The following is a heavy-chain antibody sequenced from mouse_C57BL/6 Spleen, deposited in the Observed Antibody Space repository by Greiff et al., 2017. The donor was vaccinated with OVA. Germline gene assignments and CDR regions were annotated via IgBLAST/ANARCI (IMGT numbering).Heavy chain of an antibody. J-gene: IGHJ2*01. CDR3: ARAGGNYGFFCFDY. CDR2: IYPGSGNT. Sequence: QVQLQQSGAELVRPGASVKLSCKASGYTFTDYYINWVKQRPGQGLEWIARIYPGSGNTYYNEKFKGKATLTAEKSSSTAYMQLSSLTSEDSAVYFCARAGGNYGFFCFDYWGQGTTLTVSS. D-gene: IGHD2-1*01. V-gene: IGHV1-76*01. CDR1: GYTFTDYY.